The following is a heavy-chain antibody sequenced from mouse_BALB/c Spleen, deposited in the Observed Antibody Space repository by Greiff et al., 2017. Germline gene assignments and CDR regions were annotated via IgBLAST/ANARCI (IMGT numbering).Heavy chain of an antibody. V-gene: IGHV1S137*01. CDR2: ISTYYGDA. CDR3: ASENAMDY. Sequence: LQESGAELVRPGVSVKISCKGSGYTFTDYAMHWVKQSHAKSLEWIGVISTYYGDASYNQKFKGKATMTVDKSSSTAYMELARLTSEDSAIYYCASENAMDYWGQGTSVTVSS. J-gene: IGHJ4*01. CDR1: GYTFTDYA.